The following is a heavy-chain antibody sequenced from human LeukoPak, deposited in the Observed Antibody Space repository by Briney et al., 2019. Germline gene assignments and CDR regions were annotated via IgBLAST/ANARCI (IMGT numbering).Heavy chain of an antibody. Sequence: GRSLRLSCAASGFTFSSYGMHWVRQAPGKGLEWVAVISYDGSNKYYADSVKGRFTISRDNSKNTLYLQMDSLRAEDTAVYYCARDEGFDWLFLFDYWGQGTLVTVSS. V-gene: IGHV3-30*03. CDR1: GFTFSSYG. J-gene: IGHJ4*02. CDR3: ARDEGFDWLFLFDY. CDR2: ISYDGSNK. D-gene: IGHD3-9*01.